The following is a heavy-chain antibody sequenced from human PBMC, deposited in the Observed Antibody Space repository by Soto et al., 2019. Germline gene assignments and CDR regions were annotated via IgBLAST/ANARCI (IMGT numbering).Heavy chain of an antibody. Sequence: EVPLVESGGGLVQPGGSLKPSCAASGFTFSDSAMHWVRQTSGKGLEWVGRIRSKSNNYATAYGASMKGRFTISRDDSKNTAYLQMNSLKTDDTAVYYCARHRRYFDYWGQGTLVTVSS. CDR1: GFTFSDSA. V-gene: IGHV3-73*01. J-gene: IGHJ4*02. CDR2: IRSKSNNYAT. CDR3: ARHRRYFDY.